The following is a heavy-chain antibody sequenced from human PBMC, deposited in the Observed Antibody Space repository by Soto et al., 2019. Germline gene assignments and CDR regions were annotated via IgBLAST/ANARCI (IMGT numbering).Heavy chain of an antibody. J-gene: IGHJ6*02. D-gene: IGHD3-3*01. Sequence: PGGSLRLSCTASGFTFGDYAMSWVRQAPGKGLEWVGFIRSKAYGWTTEYAASVKGRFTISRDDSKSIAYLQMNSLKTEDTAVYYCTRVGQGYDFWSGYLTRYYYYGMDVWGQGTTVTVSS. CDR1: GFTFGDYA. CDR2: IRSKAYGWTT. CDR3: TRVGQGYDFWSGYLTRYYYYGMDV. V-gene: IGHV3-49*04.